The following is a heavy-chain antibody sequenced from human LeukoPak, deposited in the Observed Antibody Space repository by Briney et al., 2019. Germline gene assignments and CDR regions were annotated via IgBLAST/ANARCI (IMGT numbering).Heavy chain of an antibody. CDR1: GGSFSGYY. J-gene: IGHJ4*02. D-gene: IGHD5-18*01. Sequence: SETLSLTCAVYGGSFSGYYWSWIRQPPGKGLEWIGEINHSGSTNYNPSLKSRVTISVDTSKNQFSLKLSSVTAADTAVYYCARLMPRYSYGYGSPGYFDYWGQGTLVTVSS. CDR3: ARLMPRYSYGYGSPGYFDY. V-gene: IGHV4-34*01. CDR2: INHSGST.